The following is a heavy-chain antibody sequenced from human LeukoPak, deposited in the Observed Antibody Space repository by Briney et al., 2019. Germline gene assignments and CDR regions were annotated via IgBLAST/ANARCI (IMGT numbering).Heavy chain of an antibody. CDR1: GYTFTSHD. J-gene: IGHJ5*02. V-gene: IGHV1-8*01. D-gene: IGHD5-18*01. CDR3: LRGHHSAMALPFWFDP. Sequence: GASVKVSCKASGYTFTSHDINWARQATGQGLEWMGWMNPNSGNTGYAQRFQGRVTTTRDTSISTAYMELNSLRSDDTAVYYCLRGHHSAMALPFWFDPWGQGTLVTVSS. CDR2: MNPNSGNT.